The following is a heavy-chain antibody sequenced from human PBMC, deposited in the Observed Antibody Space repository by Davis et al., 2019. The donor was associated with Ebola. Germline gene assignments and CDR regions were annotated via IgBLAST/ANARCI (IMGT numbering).Heavy chain of an antibody. CDR2: ISYDGSNK. V-gene: IGHV3-30*04. J-gene: IGHJ6*03. CDR3: ARADSNYEERYYHYYMNV. CDR1: GFTFSSYA. Sequence: GGSLRLSCAASGFTFSSYAMHWVRQAPGKGLEWVAVISYDGSNKYYADSVKGRFTISRDNSKNTIYVQMNSLRAEDTAVYYCARADSNYEERYYHYYMNVWGKGTTVTVTS. D-gene: IGHD4-11*01.